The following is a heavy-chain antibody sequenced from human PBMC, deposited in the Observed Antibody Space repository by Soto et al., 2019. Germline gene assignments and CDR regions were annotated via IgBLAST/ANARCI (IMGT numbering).Heavy chain of an antibody. CDR1: GGTFSSYT. CDR3: ARGIAYFDGLLDY. Sequence: QVQLVQSGAEVKKPGSSVKVSCKASGGTFSSYTISWVRQAPGQGLEWMGRIIPILGIADYAQKFQGRVTINANKSTSTAYMELSSLRSEDTAVYYCARGIAYFDGLLDYWGQGTLVTVSS. J-gene: IGHJ4*02. V-gene: IGHV1-69*02. D-gene: IGHD3-9*01. CDR2: IIPILGIA.